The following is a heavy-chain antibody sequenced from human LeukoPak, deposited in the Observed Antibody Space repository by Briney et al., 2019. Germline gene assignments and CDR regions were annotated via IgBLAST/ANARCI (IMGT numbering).Heavy chain of an antibody. J-gene: IGHJ5*02. Sequence: ASVKVSCKASGYDFSSNYIHWVRQATGQGLEWMGWMNPNSGNTGYAQKFQGRVTMTRNTSISTAYMELSSLRSEDTAVYYCARGRGLLWFGEFPWFDPWGQGTLVTVSS. CDR2: MNPNSGNT. D-gene: IGHD3-10*01. V-gene: IGHV1-8*01. CDR3: ARGRGLLWFGEFPWFDP. CDR1: GYDFSSNY.